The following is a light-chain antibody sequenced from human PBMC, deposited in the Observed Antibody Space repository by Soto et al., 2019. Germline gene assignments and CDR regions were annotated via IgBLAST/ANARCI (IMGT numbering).Light chain of an antibody. V-gene: IGLV2-8*01. Sequence: QSALTQPPSASGSPGQSVTISCTGTSSDVGNYNYVSWYQQHPGKAPKLMIYEVSKRPSGVPDRFSGSKSGNTASLTVSGLQAEDEADYYCSSYAASNNVLFGGGTKVTVL. CDR2: EVS. CDR3: SSYAASNNVL. CDR1: SSDVGNYNY. J-gene: IGLJ2*01.